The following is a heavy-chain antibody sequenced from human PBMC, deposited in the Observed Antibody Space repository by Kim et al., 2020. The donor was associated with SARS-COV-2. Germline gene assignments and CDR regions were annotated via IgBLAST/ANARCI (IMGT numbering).Heavy chain of an antibody. CDR3: ARDLRWSGGYSYGSVR. J-gene: IGHJ4*02. CDR1: GFTFSSYS. Sequence: GGSLRLSCAASGFTFSSYSMNWVRQAPGKGLEWVSSISSSSSYIYYADSVKGRFTISRDNAKNSLYLQMNSLRAEDTAVYYCARDLRWSGGYSYGSVRWGQGTLVTVSS. V-gene: IGHV3-21*01. D-gene: IGHD5-18*01. CDR2: ISSSSSYI.